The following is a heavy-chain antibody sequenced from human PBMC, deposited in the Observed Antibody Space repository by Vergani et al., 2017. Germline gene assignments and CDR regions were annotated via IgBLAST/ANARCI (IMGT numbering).Heavy chain of an antibody. D-gene: IGHD4-23*01. Sequence: QVQLQQWGAGLLKPSETLSLTCAVYGGSFSGYYWSWIRQPPGKGLEWIGEINHSGSTNYNPSLKSRVTISVDTSKNQFSLKLSSVTAADTAVYYCARGWRGYYGGNSSAFDYWGQGTLVTVSS. CDR1: GGSFSGYY. V-gene: IGHV4-34*01. J-gene: IGHJ4*02. CDR3: ARGWRGYYGGNSSAFDY. CDR2: INHSGST.